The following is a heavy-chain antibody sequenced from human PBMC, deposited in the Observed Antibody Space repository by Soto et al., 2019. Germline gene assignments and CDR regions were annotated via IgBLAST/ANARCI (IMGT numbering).Heavy chain of an antibody. D-gene: IGHD3-10*01. CDR1: GGSFSGYY. J-gene: IGHJ6*03. CDR2: INHSGST. Sequence: SETLSLTCAVYGGSFSGYYWSWIRQPPGKGLEWIGEINHSGSTNYNPSLKSRVTISVDTSKNQFSLKLSSVTAADTAVYYCARGYYGSGSYSGNYMDVWGKGTTVTVSS. CDR3: ARGYYGSGSYSGNYMDV. V-gene: IGHV4-34*01.